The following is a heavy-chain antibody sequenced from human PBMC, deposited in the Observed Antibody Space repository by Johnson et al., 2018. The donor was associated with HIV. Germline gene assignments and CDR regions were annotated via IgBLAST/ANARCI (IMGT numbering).Heavy chain of an antibody. CDR1: GFTFSDYY. J-gene: IGHJ3*02. CDR2: LSSSGSTI. D-gene: IGHD2-15*01. CDR3: VWYCSGGCSSAFDI. V-gene: IGHV3-11*04. Sequence: LVESGGGLVKPGGSLRLSCAASGFTFSDYYMSWIRQAPGKGLEWVSYLSSSGSTIYYADSVKVRFTISRDNAKNSLYLQMNSLRAEDTAVYYCVWYCSGGCSSAFDIWGQGTMVTVSS.